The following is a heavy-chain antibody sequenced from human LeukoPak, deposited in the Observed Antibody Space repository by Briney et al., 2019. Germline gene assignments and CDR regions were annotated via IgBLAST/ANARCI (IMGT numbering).Heavy chain of an antibody. Sequence: ASVKVSCKASGYTFTGYYMHWVRQAPGQGLEWMGRINPNSGGTNYAQKFQGRVTMTRDTSISTAYMELSRLRSDDTAVYSCARGLPYCSGGSCQRYYYMDVWGKGTTVTVSS. V-gene: IGHV1-2*06. CDR1: GYTFTGYY. D-gene: IGHD2-15*01. CDR3: ARGLPYCSGGSCQRYYYMDV. CDR2: INPNSGGT. J-gene: IGHJ6*03.